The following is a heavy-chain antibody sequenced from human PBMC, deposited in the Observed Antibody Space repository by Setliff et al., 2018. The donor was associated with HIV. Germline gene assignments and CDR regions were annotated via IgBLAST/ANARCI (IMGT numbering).Heavy chain of an antibody. CDR2: IYYSGST. V-gene: IGHV4-39*01. CDR1: GGSISSSSHY. J-gene: IGHJ2*01. CDR3: ASYYRVSGWYQEASWFFDL. Sequence: PSETLSLTCTVSGGSISSSSHYWGWIRQPPGKGLEWVGSIYYSGSTYYNPSPKSRVTISLDTSKNQLSLKLSSVTAADTAVYYCASYYRVSGWYQEASWFFDLWGRGTLVTVSS. D-gene: IGHD6-19*01.